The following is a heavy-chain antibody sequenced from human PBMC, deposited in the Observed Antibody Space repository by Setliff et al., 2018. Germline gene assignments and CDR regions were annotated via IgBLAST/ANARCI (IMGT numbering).Heavy chain of an antibody. J-gene: IGHJ5*02. CDR2: IDPGDSYA. CDR1: GYDFANHW. CDR3: ARLGRERSTFAWLDA. D-gene: IGHD1-1*01. V-gene: IGHV5-10-1*01. Sequence: PRESLKISCQASGYDFANHWIAWVRLMPGKGLEYMGRIDPGDSYADYSPSLEGLVTISADKSRTTVYLQWTSLQASDTALYLCARLGRERSTFAWLDAWGQGTQVTVSS.